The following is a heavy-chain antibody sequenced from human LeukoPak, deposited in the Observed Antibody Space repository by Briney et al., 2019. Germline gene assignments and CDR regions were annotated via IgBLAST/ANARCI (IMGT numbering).Heavy chain of an antibody. CDR3: AKDRRVGCSSTSCYGWFDP. CDR2: IRYDGSNK. Sequence: GGSLRLSCAASGFTFSSYGMHWVRQAPGKGLEWVAFIRYDGSNKYYADSVKGRFTISRDNSKNTLYLQMNSLRAEDTAVYYCAKDRRVGCSSTSCYGWFDPWGQGTLATVSS. V-gene: IGHV3-30*02. CDR1: GFTFSSYG. J-gene: IGHJ5*02. D-gene: IGHD2-2*01.